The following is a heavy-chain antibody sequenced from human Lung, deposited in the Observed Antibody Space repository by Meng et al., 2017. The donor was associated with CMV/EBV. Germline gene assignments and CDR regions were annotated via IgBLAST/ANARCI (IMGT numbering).Heavy chain of an antibody. CDR3: AKEPIAVAGTGDYFDY. D-gene: IGHD6-19*01. Sequence: ESXKISXAASGFTFSSYAMSWVRQAPGKGLEWVSAISGSGGSTYYADSVKGRFTISRDNSKNTLYLQMNSLRAEDTAVYYCAKEPIAVAGTGDYFDYWGQGXLVTVSS. CDR2: ISGSGGST. V-gene: IGHV3-23*01. J-gene: IGHJ4*02. CDR1: GFTFSSYA.